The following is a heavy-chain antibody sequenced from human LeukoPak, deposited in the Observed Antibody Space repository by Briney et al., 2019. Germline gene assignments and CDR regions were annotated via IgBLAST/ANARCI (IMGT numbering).Heavy chain of an antibody. Sequence: SETLSLTCTVSGASINAFHWTWFRQPAGKGLEWIGLIYSSGSSLLNPSLKSRVAMSIDLTKNQLSLKLTSVTAADTAMYYCARKDGDYWGRGTLVAVSS. CDR1: GASINAFH. V-gene: IGHV4-4*07. CDR2: IYSSGSS. CDR3: ARKDGDY. J-gene: IGHJ4*02.